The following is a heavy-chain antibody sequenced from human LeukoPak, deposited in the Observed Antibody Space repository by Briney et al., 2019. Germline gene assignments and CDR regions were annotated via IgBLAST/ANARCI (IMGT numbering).Heavy chain of an antibody. J-gene: IGHJ4*02. CDR3: ARDAQYYDILTGYYTEYYFDY. CDR1: GFTFSSYA. CDR2: ISGSGGST. D-gene: IGHD3-9*01. V-gene: IGHV3-23*01. Sequence: PGGSLRLSCAASGFTFSSYAMSWVRQAPGKGLEWVSAISGSGGSTYYADSVRGRFTISRDNSKNTLYLQMNSLRAEDTAVYYCARDAQYYDILTGYYTEYYFDYWGQGTLVTVSS.